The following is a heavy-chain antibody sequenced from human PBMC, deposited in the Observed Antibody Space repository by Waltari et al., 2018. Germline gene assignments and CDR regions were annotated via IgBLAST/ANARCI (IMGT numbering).Heavy chain of an antibody. Sequence: EVQLVESGGGLVKPGGSLRLSCAASGFTLSTYSMNWVRQAPGKGLEWVASCRSRSYIYYVDAVKGRFPISRENAKNSLYLQMNSLRAEDTAVYYCGRDVYGDYVGGGGGAFDIWGQGTMVTVSS. D-gene: IGHD4-17*01. CDR1: GFTLSTYS. CDR2: CRSRSYI. CDR3: GRDVYGDYVGGGGGAFDI. V-gene: IGHV3-21*01. J-gene: IGHJ3*02.